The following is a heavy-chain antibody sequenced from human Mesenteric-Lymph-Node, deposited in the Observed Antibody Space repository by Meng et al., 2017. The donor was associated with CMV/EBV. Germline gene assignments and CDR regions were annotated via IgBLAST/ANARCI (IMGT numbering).Heavy chain of an antibody. CDR3: ARGGIWGSPDAFDI. Sequence: GESLKLSCAACGFTFSSYDMHWVRQATGKGLEWVSAIGTAGDTYYPGSVKGRFTISREDAKNSLYLQMNSLRAGDTAVYYCARGGIWGSPDAFDIWGQGTMVTVSS. J-gene: IGHJ3*02. CDR1: GFTFSSYD. CDR2: IGTAGDT. D-gene: IGHD2-15*01. V-gene: IGHV3-13*01.